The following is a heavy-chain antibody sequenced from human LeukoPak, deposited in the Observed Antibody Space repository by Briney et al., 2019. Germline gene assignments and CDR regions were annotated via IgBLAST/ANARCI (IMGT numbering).Heavy chain of an antibody. V-gene: IGHV4-38-2*02. CDR1: GYSISSGYY. J-gene: IGHJ4*02. Sequence: PSETLSLTCTVSGYSISSGYYWGWIRPPPGKGLEWIGSIYHSGSSYYNPSLKSRVTISVDTSKNQFSLKLSSLTAADTAVYYCARVSVRGVITPLFDYWGQGTLVTVSS. CDR3: ARVSVRGVITPLFDY. CDR2: IYHSGSS. D-gene: IGHD3-10*01.